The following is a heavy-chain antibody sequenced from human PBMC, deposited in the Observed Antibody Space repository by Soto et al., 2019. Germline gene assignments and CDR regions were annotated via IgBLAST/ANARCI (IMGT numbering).Heavy chain of an antibody. Sequence: GGSLRLSCSASGFTFSIYAMHWVRQAPGKGLEYVSSIITNGGSTHYADSVKGRFTISRDNSKNTQYLKMSTLRADDTAVFYCVKGENYYCSSGYCPFDYWGQGTLVTVSS. CDR2: IITNGGST. CDR1: GFTFSIYA. CDR3: VKGENYYCSSGYCPFDY. J-gene: IGHJ4*02. D-gene: IGHD3-22*01. V-gene: IGHV3-64D*06.